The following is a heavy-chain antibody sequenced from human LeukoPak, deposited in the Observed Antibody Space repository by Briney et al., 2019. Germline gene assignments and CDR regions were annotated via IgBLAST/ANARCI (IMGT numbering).Heavy chain of an antibody. V-gene: IGHV4-34*01. Sequence: HSGTLSLPFAVSGGVFNGYYRRWVRPPPGKGLGWVGEINHSGSTNYNPSLKSRVTISVDTSKNQFSLKLSSVTAADTAVYYCASRESPYGDRSYYFDYWGQGTLVTVSS. CDR3: ASRESPYGDRSYYFDY. CDR2: INHSGST. CDR1: GGVFNGYY. J-gene: IGHJ4*02. D-gene: IGHD4-17*01.